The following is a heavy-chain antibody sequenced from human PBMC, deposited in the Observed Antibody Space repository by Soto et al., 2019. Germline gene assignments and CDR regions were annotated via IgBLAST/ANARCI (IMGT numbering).Heavy chain of an antibody. J-gene: IGHJ4*02. V-gene: IGHV4-59*03. D-gene: IGHD4-17*01. CDR3: AKDYDYGDSLPFDY. CDR2: IYYSGST. Sequence: SETLSLTSAVSGGSISSYYWSWIRQPPGKGLEWIGYIYYSGSTNYNPSVKGWFTISRDNSKDTLYLQLNDLEAEDTAIYYCAKDYDYGDSLPFDYWGLGTLVIVSS. CDR1: GGSISSYY.